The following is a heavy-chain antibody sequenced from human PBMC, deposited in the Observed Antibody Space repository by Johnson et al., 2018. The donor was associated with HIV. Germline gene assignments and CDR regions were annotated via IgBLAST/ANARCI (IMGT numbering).Heavy chain of an antibody. V-gene: IGHV3-9*01. CDR1: GFTFDDYA. D-gene: IGHD6-13*01. J-gene: IGHJ3*02. CDR3: ARPNRPQYRSTFDI. Sequence: VQLVESGGGLVQPGRSLRLSCAASGFTFDDYAMHWVRQAPGKGLEWVSGISWNSGTKGYVDSVKGRFTISRDNAKNSLYLQMSSLRAEDTAIYYCARPNRPQYRSTFDIWGQGTMVTVSS. CDR2: ISWNSGTK.